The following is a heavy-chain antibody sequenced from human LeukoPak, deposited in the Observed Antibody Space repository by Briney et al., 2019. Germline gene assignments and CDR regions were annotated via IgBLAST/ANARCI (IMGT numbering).Heavy chain of an antibody. D-gene: IGHD1-26*01. CDR3: ARDQYYDAFDI. V-gene: IGHV4-59*01. CDR2: IYYTGNT. Sequence: PSETLSLTCTVSGGSISSYYWSWIRQPPGKGLEWIGFIYYTGNTNYNPFLKSRVTISVDTSKNQVSLKLRSVTAADTAVYYCARDQYYDAFDIWGQGTVVIVSS. J-gene: IGHJ3*02. CDR1: GGSISSYY.